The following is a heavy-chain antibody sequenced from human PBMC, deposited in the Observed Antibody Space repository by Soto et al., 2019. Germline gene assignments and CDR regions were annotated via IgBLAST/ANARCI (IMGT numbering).Heavy chain of an antibody. CDR2: IYYSGST. J-gene: IGHJ4*02. Sequence: NPSETLSLTCTVSGGSISSGGYYWIWIRQHPGKGLEWIGYIYYSGSTYYNPSLKSRVTISVDTSKNQFSLKLSSVTAADTAVYYCARVVGYCSGGSCYLDYWGQGTLVTVS. V-gene: IGHV4-31*03. D-gene: IGHD2-15*01. CDR1: GGSISSGGYY. CDR3: ARVVGYCSGGSCYLDY.